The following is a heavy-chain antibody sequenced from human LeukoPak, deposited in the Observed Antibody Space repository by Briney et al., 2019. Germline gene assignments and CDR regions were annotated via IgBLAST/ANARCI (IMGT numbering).Heavy chain of an antibody. Sequence: GGSLRLSCAASGSTFSSYAMSWVRQAPGKGLEWVSAISGSGGSTYYADSVKGRFTISRDNSKNTLYLQMNSLRAEDTAVYYCAKAGIAAAEHEYYYYYYMGVWGKGTTVTVSS. CDR3: AKAGIAAAEHEYYYYYYMGV. CDR1: GSTFSSYA. V-gene: IGHV3-23*01. J-gene: IGHJ6*03. CDR2: ISGSGGST. D-gene: IGHD6-13*01.